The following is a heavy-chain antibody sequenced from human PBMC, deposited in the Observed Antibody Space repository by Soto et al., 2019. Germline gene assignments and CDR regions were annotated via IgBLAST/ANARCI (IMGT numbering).Heavy chain of an antibody. CDR1: GFTFSGSA. Sequence: EVQLVESGGGLVQPGGSLKLSCAASGFTFSGSAMHWVRQASGKGLEWVGRIRSKANSYATAYAASVKGRFTISRDDSKNTAYLQMNSLKTEDTAVYYCTRLGSYPELRGGWGQGTLVTVSS. CDR3: TRLGSYPELRGG. D-gene: IGHD1-7*01. J-gene: IGHJ4*02. V-gene: IGHV3-73*02. CDR2: IRSKANSYAT.